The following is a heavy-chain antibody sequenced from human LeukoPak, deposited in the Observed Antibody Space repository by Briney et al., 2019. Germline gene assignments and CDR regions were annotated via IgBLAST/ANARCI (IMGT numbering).Heavy chain of an antibody. CDR1: GFTFSSYG. CDR2: ISSSGSTI. J-gene: IGHJ6*03. Sequence: PGGSLRLSCAASGFTFSSYGMHWVRQAPGKGLEWVSYISSSGSTIYYADSVKGRFTISRDNAKNSLYLQMNSLRAEDTAVYYCARFGYEGLAYYYYMDVWGKGTTVTISS. D-gene: IGHD3-3*01. V-gene: IGHV3-48*04. CDR3: ARFGYEGLAYYYYMDV.